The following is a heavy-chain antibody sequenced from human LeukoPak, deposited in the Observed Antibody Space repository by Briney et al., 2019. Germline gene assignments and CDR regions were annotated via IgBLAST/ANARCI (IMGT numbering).Heavy chain of an antibody. J-gene: IGHJ6*02. CDR3: AREEERFGYPLDTADV. V-gene: IGHV1-46*01. CDR1: GYTFTSYY. CDR2: INPSGGST. Sequence: ASVKVSCKASGYTFTSYYMHWVRQAPGQGLEWMGIINPSGGSTSYAQKFQGRVTMTRDTSTSTAYMELSSLRSEDTAVYYCAREEERFGYPLDTADVWGQGTTVTVSS. D-gene: IGHD3-22*01.